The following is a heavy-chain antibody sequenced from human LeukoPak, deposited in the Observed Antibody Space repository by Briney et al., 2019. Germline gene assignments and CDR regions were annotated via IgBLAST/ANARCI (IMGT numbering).Heavy chain of an antibody. CDR1: GDSVSSKNAA. CDR3: AGGSRTSTLGH. CDR2: TYYRSKWYN. Sequence: SQTLSLTCAISGDSVSSKNAAWSWIRQSPSRGLEWLGRTYYRSKWYNEYAVFVKGRIAINSDTSKIQFSLQLNSVTPEDTAVYYCAGGSRTSTLGHWGQGTLVTVSS. J-gene: IGHJ4*02. V-gene: IGHV6-1*01. D-gene: IGHD1-1*01.